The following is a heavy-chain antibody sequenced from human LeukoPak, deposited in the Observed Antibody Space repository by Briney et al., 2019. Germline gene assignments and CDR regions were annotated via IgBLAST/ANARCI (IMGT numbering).Heavy chain of an antibody. CDR3: TREYCSSTSCYNY. D-gene: IGHD2-2*02. CDR2: IRSKANSYAT. V-gene: IGHV3-73*01. CDR1: GFTFSGSA. Sequence: GGSLRLSCAASGFTFSGSAMHLVRQASGKGLEWVGRIRSKANSYATAYAASVKGRFTISRDDSKNTAYLQMNSLKTEDTAVYYCTREYCSSTSCYNYWGQGTLVTVSS. J-gene: IGHJ4*02.